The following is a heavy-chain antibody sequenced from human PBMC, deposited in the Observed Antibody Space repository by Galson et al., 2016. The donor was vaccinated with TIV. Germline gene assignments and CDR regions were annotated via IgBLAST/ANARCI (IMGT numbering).Heavy chain of an antibody. J-gene: IGHJ4*02. CDR3: ARGRGGEYFDY. Sequence: SLRLSCAASGFTFDDYGMHWVRQSPGKGLEWVANIKQDGSEKYYVDSVKGRFTISRDNAKNSVYLQMDSLRADDTAVYYCARGRGGEYFDYWGQGTLVSVSS. CDR2: IKQDGSEK. V-gene: IGHV3-7*03. CDR1: GFTFDDYG. D-gene: IGHD3-16*01.